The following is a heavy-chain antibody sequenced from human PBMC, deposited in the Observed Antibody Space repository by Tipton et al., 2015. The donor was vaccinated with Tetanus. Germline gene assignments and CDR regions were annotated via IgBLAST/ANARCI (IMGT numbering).Heavy chain of an antibody. CDR2: ILYSGST. CDR1: GASISSGAYY. V-gene: IGHV4-31*03. D-gene: IGHD6-19*01. Sequence: TLSLTCNVSGASISSGAYYWTWIRQHPGKGLEWIGNILYSGSTFYNPSLKSRVIISVDTSKNHFSLKLPSVTAADTAVYFCAGGARSDGYRVDRGGQGTLVTVSS. J-gene: IGHJ5*02. CDR3: AGGARSDGYRVDR.